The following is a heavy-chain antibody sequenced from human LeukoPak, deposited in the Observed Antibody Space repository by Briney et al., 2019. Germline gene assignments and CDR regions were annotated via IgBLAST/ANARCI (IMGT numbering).Heavy chain of an antibody. J-gene: IGHJ6*03. Sequence: SETLSLTCAVYGGSFSGYYWSWIRQPPGKGLEWIGVINHSESTNDNPSLMSRVTISVETYKNQFSLMLISVTTADTAVDYCARLVVGSYYSYYYYMDVWDKGTTVIIFS. D-gene: IGHD1-26*01. V-gene: IGHV4-34*01. CDR3: ARLVVGSYYSYYYYMDV. CDR1: GGSFSGYY. CDR2: INHSEST.